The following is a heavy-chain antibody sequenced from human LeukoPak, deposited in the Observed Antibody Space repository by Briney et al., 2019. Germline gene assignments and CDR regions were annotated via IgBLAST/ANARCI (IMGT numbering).Heavy chain of an antibody. J-gene: IGHJ5*02. D-gene: IGHD5-18*01. CDR3: ARAPSTKQRKRGYSYGPNWFDP. V-gene: IGHV1-8*01. Sequence: ASVKVSCKASGYTFTSYDINRVRQATGQGLEWMGWMNPNSGDTGYAQKFQGRVTMTRNTSISTAYMELSSLRSEDTAVYYCARAPSTKQRKRGYSYGPNWFDPWGQGTLVTVSS. CDR1: GYTFTSYD. CDR2: MNPNSGDT.